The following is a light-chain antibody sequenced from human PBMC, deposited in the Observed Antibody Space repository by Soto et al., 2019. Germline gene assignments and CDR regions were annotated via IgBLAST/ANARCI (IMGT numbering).Light chain of an antibody. CDR3: SSYAGNKLL. Sequence: QSALTQPASVSGSPGQSITISCTGTSSDVGGYNYVSWYQQHPGKAPKLMIYEVSNRPSGVSNRFSGSKSGNTASLTISGLQAEDEADYYCSSYAGNKLLFGGGTKLTVL. CDR1: SSDVGGYNY. V-gene: IGLV2-14*01. CDR2: EVS. J-gene: IGLJ2*01.